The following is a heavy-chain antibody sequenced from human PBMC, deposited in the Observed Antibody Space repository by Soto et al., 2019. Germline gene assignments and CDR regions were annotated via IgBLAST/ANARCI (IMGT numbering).Heavy chain of an antibody. J-gene: IGHJ4*02. CDR2: IFYTGRT. V-gene: IGHV4-59*11. Sequence: PSETLSLTCTVSGGSINSHYWGWIRQPPGKGLELIGYIFYTGRTEYNPSLRSRVTISLDTSKTQFSLRLTSVTAADTATYYCARATGGTGLDYWGQGTLVTVSS. CDR1: GGSINSHY. D-gene: IGHD1-1*01. CDR3: ARATGGTGLDY.